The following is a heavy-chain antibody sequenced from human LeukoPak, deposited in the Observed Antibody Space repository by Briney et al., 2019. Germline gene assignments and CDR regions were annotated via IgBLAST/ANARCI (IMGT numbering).Heavy chain of an antibody. V-gene: IGHV4-39*07. D-gene: IGHD3-10*01. CDR2: IYYSGST. CDR3: ARVAGGYYYGSGSYYFDY. CDR1: GGSISSSSYY. Sequence: PSETLSLTCTVSGGSISSSSYYWGWLRQPPGKGLEWIGSIYYSGSTFYNPSLKSRVTISVDTSKNQFSLKLSSVTAADTAVYYCARVAGGYYYGSGSYYFDYWGQGTLVTVSS. J-gene: IGHJ4*02.